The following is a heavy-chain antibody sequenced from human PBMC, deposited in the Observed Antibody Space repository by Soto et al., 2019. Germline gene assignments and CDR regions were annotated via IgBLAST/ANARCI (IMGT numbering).Heavy chain of an antibody. CDR2: INHSGST. CDR1: GGSFSGYY. D-gene: IGHD6-13*01. V-gene: IGHV4-34*01. J-gene: IGHJ4*02. Sequence: SETLSLTCAVYGGSFSGYYWSRILQPPGKGLEWIGEINHSGSTNYNPSLKSRVTISVDTAKNQFSLKMSSVTAADTAVYYCARGSSSWFKLNFDYWGQGTLVTVSS. CDR3: ARGSSSWFKLNFDY.